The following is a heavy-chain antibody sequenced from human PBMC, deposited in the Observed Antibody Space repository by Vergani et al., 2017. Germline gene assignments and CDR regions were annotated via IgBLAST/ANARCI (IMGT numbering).Heavy chain of an antibody. D-gene: IGHD2-15*01. CDR1: GFSFSSHW. J-gene: IGHJ4*02. V-gene: IGHV3-7*01. CDR3: AGILLWQHPQVFDS. Sequence: EVQLVESGGGVVQPGGSLRVSCTASGFSFSSHWMTWVRQAPGKGLEWVANIKPDGSDVYYLDSVTGRFTVSRDNAKNSLSLQMSSLRGEDTAVYYCAGILLWQHPQVFDSWGQGTLVTVSS. CDR2: IKPDGSDV.